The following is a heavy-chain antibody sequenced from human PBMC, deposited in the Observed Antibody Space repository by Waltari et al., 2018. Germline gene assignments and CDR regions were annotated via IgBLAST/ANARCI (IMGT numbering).Heavy chain of an antibody. Sequence: EVQLVESGGGLVQPGGSLRLSCAAFGFTFSSYDMHWVRQATGKGLEWVSAIGTAGDTYYPGSVKGRFTISRENVKNSLYLQMNSLRAGDTAVYYCARDRGLYGMDVWGQGTTVTVSS. CDR2: IGTAGDT. CDR3: ARDRGLYGMDV. CDR1: GFTFSSYD. J-gene: IGHJ6*02. V-gene: IGHV3-13*01.